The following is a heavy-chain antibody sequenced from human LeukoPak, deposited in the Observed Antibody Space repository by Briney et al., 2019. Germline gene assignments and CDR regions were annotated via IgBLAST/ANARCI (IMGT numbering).Heavy chain of an antibody. CDR3: SKAPVAGYYYYYMDV. Sequence: GGSLRLSCAASGFTFSSYAMSWVRQAPGRGLEWVSGISGSGGSTYYADSVKGRFTISRDNSKSTLYLQMNSLRAEDTAVYYCSKAPVAGYYYYYMDVWGKGTTVTVSS. CDR1: GFTFSSYA. J-gene: IGHJ6*03. CDR2: ISGSGGST. V-gene: IGHV3-23*01.